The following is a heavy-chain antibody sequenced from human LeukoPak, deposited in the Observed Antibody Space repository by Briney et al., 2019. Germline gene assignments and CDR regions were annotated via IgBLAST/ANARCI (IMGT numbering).Heavy chain of an antibody. V-gene: IGHV3-30-3*01. D-gene: IGHD3-22*01. CDR1: GFTFSSYA. Sequence: PGGSLRLSCAASGFTFSSYAMHWVRQAPGKGLEWVAVISYDGSNKYYADSVKGRFTISRDNSKNTLYLQMNSLRAEDTAVYYCARDRYYYDPPYGMDVWGQGTTVIVSS. CDR2: ISYDGSNK. CDR3: ARDRYYYDPPYGMDV. J-gene: IGHJ6*02.